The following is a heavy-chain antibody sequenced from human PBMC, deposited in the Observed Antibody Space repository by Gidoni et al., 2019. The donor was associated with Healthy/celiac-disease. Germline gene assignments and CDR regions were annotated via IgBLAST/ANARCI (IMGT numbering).Heavy chain of an antibody. J-gene: IGHJ3*02. V-gene: IGHV4-34*01. CDR2: INHGGRT. D-gene: IGHD3-22*01. Sequence: QVQLQQWGAGLLKPSETLSLTCAVYGGSFSGYYWNWIRQPPGKGLEWIGEINHGGRTNYNPSLKSRVTISVDTSKNQASLRLSSVTAADTAVYYCARGRRDYYYDSSGYDHDAFDIWGQGTMVTVSS. CDR3: ARGRRDYYYDSSGYDHDAFDI. CDR1: GGSFSGYY.